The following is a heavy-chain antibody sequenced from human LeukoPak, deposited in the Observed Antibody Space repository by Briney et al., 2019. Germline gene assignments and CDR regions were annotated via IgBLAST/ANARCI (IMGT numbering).Heavy chain of an antibody. CDR1: GFTVSSNY. CDR3: ARVGYTDSWYSSPPFDY. V-gene: IGHV3-66*01. J-gene: IGHJ4*02. D-gene: IGHD6-13*01. Sequence: GGSLRLSCAVSGFTVSSNYMSWVRQAPGKGLEWVSIIYSGGSTYYAESVKGRFTISRDNSKNILYLQMDSLRAEDTALYYCARVGYTDSWYSSPPFDYWGQGTLVTVSS. CDR2: IYSGGST.